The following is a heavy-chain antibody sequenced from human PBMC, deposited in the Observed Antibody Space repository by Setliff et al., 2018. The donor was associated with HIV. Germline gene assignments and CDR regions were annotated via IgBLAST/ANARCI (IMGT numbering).Heavy chain of an antibody. Sequence: GSLRLSCTASGLTFGDYAMSWVRQAPGKGLEWVGFIRSKAYGGTTEYAASVKGRFTISRDDSKNTLYLQMNSLKTEDTAVYYCTTEATFGEFQNWGQGTLVTVSS. J-gene: IGHJ4*02. CDR2: IRSKAYGGTT. D-gene: IGHD3-10*01. CDR3: TTEATFGEFQN. CDR1: GLTFGDYA. V-gene: IGHV3-49*04.